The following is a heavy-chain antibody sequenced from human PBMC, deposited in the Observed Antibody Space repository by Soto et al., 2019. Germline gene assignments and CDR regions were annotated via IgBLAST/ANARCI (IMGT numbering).Heavy chain of an antibody. J-gene: IGHJ4*02. V-gene: IGHV3-48*01. Sequence: EVQLVESGGGLVQPGGSLRLSCAASGFTFSSYSMNWVRQAPGTGLEWVAYISRSSVVHYADSVKGRFTISRDNVKNSLYLQMNSLSVEDTAVYYCVRDPDSLDYWGQGTRVTVSS. CDR2: ISRSSVV. CDR3: VRDPDSLDY. CDR1: GFTFSSYS.